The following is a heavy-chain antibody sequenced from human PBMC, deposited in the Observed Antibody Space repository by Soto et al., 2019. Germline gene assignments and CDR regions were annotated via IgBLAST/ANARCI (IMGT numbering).Heavy chain of an antibody. CDR3: ASRSFDGVTYYFDY. CDR1: GGSISSSSYY. J-gene: IGHJ4*02. CDR2: IYYSGST. Sequence: QLQLQESGPGLVKPSETLSLTCTVSGGSISSSSYYWGWIRQPPGKGLEWIGSIYYSGSTYYNPSLKSRVTISVDTSKNQCSLKLSSVTAADTAVYYCASRSFDGVTYYFDYWGQGTLVTVSS. V-gene: IGHV4-39*01. D-gene: IGHD2-21*02.